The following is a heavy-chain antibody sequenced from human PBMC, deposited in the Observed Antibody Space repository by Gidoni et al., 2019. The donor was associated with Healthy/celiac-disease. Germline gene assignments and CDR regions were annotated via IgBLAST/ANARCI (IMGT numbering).Heavy chain of an antibody. CDR2: ISYDGSNK. Sequence: QVQLVESGGGVVQPGRSLRLSCAASGFTFSSYGIPWVRQAPGKGLECVAVISYDGSNKYYADSVKGRFTISRDNSKNTMYLQMNSRRAEDTAVYYCAKDRRGYCNNGVCDPFDYWGQGTLVTVSS. CDR3: AKDRRGYCNNGVCDPFDY. V-gene: IGHV3-30*18. CDR1: GFTFSSYG. D-gene: IGHD2-8*01. J-gene: IGHJ4*02.